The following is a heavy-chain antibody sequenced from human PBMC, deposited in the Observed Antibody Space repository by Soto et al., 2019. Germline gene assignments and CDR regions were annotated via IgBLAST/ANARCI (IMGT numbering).Heavy chain of an antibody. Sequence: HPAGSLRLSSPASGFTFSPYVMTWVRQAHGKGLEWVSGISASGSNTYYADSVMGRFTISRDNSKNTLHLQMGSLGVVHTAVYYCAKSPATGILARRFGHWGPGTLVTVSS. D-gene: IGHD6-6*01. CDR1: GFTFSPYV. CDR3: AKSPATGILARRFGH. CDR2: ISASGSNT. J-gene: IGHJ4*02. V-gene: IGHV3-23*01.